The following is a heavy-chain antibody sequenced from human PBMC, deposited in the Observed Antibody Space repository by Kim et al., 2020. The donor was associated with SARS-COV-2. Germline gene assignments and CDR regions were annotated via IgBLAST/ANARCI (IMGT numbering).Heavy chain of an antibody. J-gene: IGHJ6*02. V-gene: IGHV4-31*03. Sequence: SETLSLTCTVSGGSISSGGYYWSWIRQHPGKGLEWIGYIYYSGSTYYNPSLKSRVTISVDTSKNQFSLKLSSVTAADTAVYYCARGGQFDDILTGSHYYYYYGMDVWGQGTTVTVSS. D-gene: IGHD3-9*01. CDR3: ARGGQFDDILTGSHYYYYYGMDV. CDR2: IYYSGST. CDR1: GGSISSGGYY.